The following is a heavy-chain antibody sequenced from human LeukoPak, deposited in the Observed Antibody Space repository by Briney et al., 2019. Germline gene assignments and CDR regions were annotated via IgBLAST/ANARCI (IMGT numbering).Heavy chain of an antibody. Sequence: SETLSLTCTVSGGSISSSSYYWGWIRQPPGKGLEWIGSIYYSGSTYYNPSLKSRVTISVDTSKNQFSLKLSSVTAADTAVYYCARGIYSSSWGFDPWGQGTLVTVSS. CDR1: GGSISSSSYY. CDR3: ARGIYSSSWGFDP. D-gene: IGHD6-13*01. J-gene: IGHJ5*02. V-gene: IGHV4-39*01. CDR2: IYYSGST.